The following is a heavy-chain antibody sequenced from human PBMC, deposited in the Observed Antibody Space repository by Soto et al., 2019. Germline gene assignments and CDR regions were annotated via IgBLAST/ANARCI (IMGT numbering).Heavy chain of an antibody. CDR2: ISGSGGST. V-gene: IGHV3-23*01. D-gene: IGHD2-2*01. CDR3: AQYCSSTSCSDAFDI. Sequence: GGSLRLSCAASGFTFSSYAMSWVHQAPGKGLEWVSAISGSGGSTYYADSVKGRFTISRDNSKKTLYLQMNSLRAEDTALYYCAQYCSSTSCSDAFDIWGQGTMVTVSS. J-gene: IGHJ3*02. CDR1: GFTFSSYA.